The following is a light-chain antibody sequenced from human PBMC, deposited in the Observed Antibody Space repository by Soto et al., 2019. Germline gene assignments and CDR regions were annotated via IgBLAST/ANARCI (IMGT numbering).Light chain of an antibody. CDR3: QQANCFPLT. Sequence: DIQVTQSPSSVSASVGDRVTITCRASQDINNWLAWYQQKPGKAPKLLIYTTSNLQGGVPSRFSGSGHGTGFTPTIISLQPEACAHCQCQQANCFPLTFGGGTKVEIK. CDR2: TTS. V-gene: IGKV1D-12*01. J-gene: IGKJ4*01. CDR1: QDINNW.